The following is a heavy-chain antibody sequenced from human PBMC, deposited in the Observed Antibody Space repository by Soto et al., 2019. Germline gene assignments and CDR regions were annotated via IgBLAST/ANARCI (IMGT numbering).Heavy chain of an antibody. Sequence: QVQLVQSGAEVKKPGASVKVSCKASGYTFNKYSISWVRQAPGQGLEWMGWISAYNGDTNYAQQLQGRVTLTTDTSASTDYMELRRLRSDDTAMYYCARDHAGSGWFRFDYWGQGTLVTVSS. CDR3: ARDHAGSGWFRFDY. J-gene: IGHJ4*02. CDR2: ISAYNGDT. CDR1: GYTFNKYS. D-gene: IGHD6-19*01. V-gene: IGHV1-18*01.